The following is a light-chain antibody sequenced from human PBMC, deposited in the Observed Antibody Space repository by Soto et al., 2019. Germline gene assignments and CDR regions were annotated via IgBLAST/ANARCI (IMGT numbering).Light chain of an antibody. V-gene: IGLV2-23*02. CDR3: CSYEGSSPQV. Sequence: QSALTQPASVSGSPGQSITISCTGTSSDVGSYNLVSWYQQHPGKALKLMIYEVSKRPSGVSNRFSGSKSGNTASLTISGLQAEDEADYYCCSYEGSSPQVFGTVTKVTVL. CDR1: SSDVGSYNL. J-gene: IGLJ1*01. CDR2: EVS.